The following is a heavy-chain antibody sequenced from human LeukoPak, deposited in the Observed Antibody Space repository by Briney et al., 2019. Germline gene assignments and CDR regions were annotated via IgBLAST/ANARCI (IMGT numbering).Heavy chain of an antibody. Sequence: ASVKVSCKASGYTFTSYDINWVRQATGQGLEWMGWMNPNSGNTGYAQKFQGRVTITRNTSISTAYMELSSLRSEDTAVYYCARLSSSSPPEDYWGQGTLVTVSS. CDR2: MNPNSGNT. J-gene: IGHJ4*02. V-gene: IGHV1-8*03. CDR3: ARLSSSSPPEDY. CDR1: GYTFTSYD. D-gene: IGHD6-13*01.